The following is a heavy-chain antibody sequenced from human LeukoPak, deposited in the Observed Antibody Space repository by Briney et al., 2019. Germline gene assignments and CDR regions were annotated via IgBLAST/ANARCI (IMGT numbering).Heavy chain of an antibody. CDR1: GGSISSYY. V-gene: IGHV4-4*07. Sequence: SETLSLTCTVPGGSISSYYWSWVRQPAGKGLEWIGRISSSGSTDYNPSLKSRVTMSVDTSKNQFSLKLSSVTAADTAVYYCAMVATGTMADYWGQGTLLTVSS. CDR2: ISSSGST. D-gene: IGHD1-1*01. J-gene: IGHJ4*02. CDR3: AMVATGTMADY.